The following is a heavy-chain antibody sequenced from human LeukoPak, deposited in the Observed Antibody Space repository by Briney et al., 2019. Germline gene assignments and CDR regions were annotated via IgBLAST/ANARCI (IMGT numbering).Heavy chain of an antibody. CDR2: IYYSGST. CDR3: ARDEGAAAGTALRY. J-gene: IGHJ4*02. V-gene: IGHV4-30-4*01. D-gene: IGHD6-13*01. Sequence: SQTLSLTCTVSGGSISSGDYYWSWIHQPPGKGLEWIGYIYYSGSTYYNPSLKSRVTISVDTSKNQFSLKLSSVTAADTAVYYCARDEGAAAGTALRYWGQGTLVTVSS. CDR1: GGSISSGDYY.